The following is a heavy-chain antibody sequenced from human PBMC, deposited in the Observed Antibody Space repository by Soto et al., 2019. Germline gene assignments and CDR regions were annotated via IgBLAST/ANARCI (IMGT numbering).Heavy chain of an antibody. CDR3: ATPGEGPWGVGSWYAFDI. CDR1: GYTLTELS. Sequence: QVQLVQSGAEVKKPGASVKVSCKVSGYTLTELSMHWVRQAPGTGLEWMGGFDREDGETIYAQKFQGRVTMTEDTSTDTAYMELSSLRSEDTAVYYCATPGEGPWGVGSWYAFDIWGQGTMVTVSS. J-gene: IGHJ3*02. D-gene: IGHD3-16*01. V-gene: IGHV1-24*01. CDR2: FDREDGET.